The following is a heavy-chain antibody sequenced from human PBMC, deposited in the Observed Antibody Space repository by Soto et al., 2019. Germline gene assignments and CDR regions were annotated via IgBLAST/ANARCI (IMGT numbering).Heavy chain of an antibody. CDR3: AKDVEMATANFDY. Sequence: GSLRLSCAASGFTFSSYAMSWVRQAPGKGLEWVSAIRGSGGSTYYADSVKGRFTISRDNSKNTLYLQMNSLRAEDTAVYYCAKDVEMATANFDYWGQGTLVTVSS. CDR2: IRGSGGST. D-gene: IGHD5-18*01. V-gene: IGHV3-23*01. J-gene: IGHJ4*02. CDR1: GFTFSSYA.